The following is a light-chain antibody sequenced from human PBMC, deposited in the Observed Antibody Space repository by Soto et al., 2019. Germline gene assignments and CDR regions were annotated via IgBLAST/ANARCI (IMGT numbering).Light chain of an antibody. CDR2: EVS. CDR1: SSDVGAYDY. Sequence: QSALTQPASVSGSPGQSITISCTGTSSDVGAYDYVSWFQQHPGKAPKLIIYEVSYRPSGVSSRFSGSKSGNRASLTISGLQAEDEADYYCSSYTTRSTHVVFGGGTKLTGL. CDR3: SSYTTRSTHVV. V-gene: IGLV2-14*01. J-gene: IGLJ2*01.